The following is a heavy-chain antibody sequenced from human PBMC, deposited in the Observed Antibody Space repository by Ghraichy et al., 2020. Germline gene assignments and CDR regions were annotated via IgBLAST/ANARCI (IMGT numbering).Heavy chain of an antibody. CDR1: GLTFSDYG. Sequence: SCAASGLTFSDYGIHWVRQAPGKGLEWVAVISYDGGDKYYAESVKGRFTISRDNSKNTLYLQMNSLRVEDTAVYYCAKDIAGAGNYFYYMDVWGKGTTVTVSS. V-gene: IGHV3-30*18. CDR2: ISYDGGDK. CDR3: AKDIAGAGNYFYYMDV. J-gene: IGHJ6*03. D-gene: IGHD6-13*01.